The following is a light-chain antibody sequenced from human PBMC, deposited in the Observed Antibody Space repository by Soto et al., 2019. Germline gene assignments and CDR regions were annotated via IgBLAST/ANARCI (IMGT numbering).Light chain of an antibody. J-gene: IGKJ2*01. Sequence: EIVLSQSPATLSLSPGEKATLSCMASQTIGFHLAWYQQKPGQAPRLLVFDASNRATGIPARFSGSGSGTDFTLTISRLEPEDFAVYYCQQYGSSPYTLGQGTKVDIK. V-gene: IGKV3-20*01. CDR1: QTIGFH. CDR3: QQYGSSPYT. CDR2: DAS.